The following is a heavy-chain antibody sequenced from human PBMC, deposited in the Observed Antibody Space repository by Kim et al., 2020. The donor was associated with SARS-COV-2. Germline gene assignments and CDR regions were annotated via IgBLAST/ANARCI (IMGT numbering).Heavy chain of an antibody. V-gene: IGHV4-39*01. CDR3: ARGVAAGRRGFDP. Sequence: YTQSLKSRVTITVDTSKNQFSLKLSCVTAADTAVYYCARGVAAGRRGFDPWGQGTLVTVSS. J-gene: IGHJ5*02. D-gene: IGHD6-13*01.